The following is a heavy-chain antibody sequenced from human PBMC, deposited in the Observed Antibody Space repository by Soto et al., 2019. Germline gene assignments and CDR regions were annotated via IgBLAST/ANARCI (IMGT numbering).Heavy chain of an antibody. V-gene: IGHV3-74*03. J-gene: IGHJ4*02. Sequence: PGGSLRLSCAASGFTFSSHWMHWVRQAPGKGLVGVSRINIDGSSTTYADSVKGRFTISRDNAKNTLYLQMNSLRAEDTAVYYCASVSGTYGPFDYWGRGTLVTVS. CDR3: ASVSGTYGPFDY. CDR1: GFTFSSHW. D-gene: IGHD3-10*01. CDR2: INIDGSST.